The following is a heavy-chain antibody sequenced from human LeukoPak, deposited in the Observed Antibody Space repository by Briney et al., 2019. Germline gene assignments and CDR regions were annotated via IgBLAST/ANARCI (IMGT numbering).Heavy chain of an antibody. D-gene: IGHD6-13*01. V-gene: IGHV3-23*01. CDR1: GFTFSSYA. J-gene: IGHJ4*02. Sequence: GGSLRLSCAASGFTFSSYAMSWVRQAPGKGLEWVSAISGSGGSTYYADSVKGRFTISRDNAKNTLYLQMNSLRAEDTAVYYCARDGIAAVDFDYWGQGILVTVSS. CDR3: ARDGIAAVDFDY. CDR2: ISGSGGST.